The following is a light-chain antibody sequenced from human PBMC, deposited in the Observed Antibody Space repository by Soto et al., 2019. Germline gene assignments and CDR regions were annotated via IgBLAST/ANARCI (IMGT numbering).Light chain of an antibody. CDR2: DVS. Sequence: QSVLTQPVSVSGSPGQSIPISCTGTSRDVGGYNYVSWYQQHPGKAPKLMIYDVSNRPSGVSNRFSGSKSGNTASLTISGLQAEDEADYYCSSYTSSSTRVFGTGTKVTVL. CDR1: SRDVGGYNY. CDR3: SSYTSSSTRV. J-gene: IGLJ1*01. V-gene: IGLV2-14*01.